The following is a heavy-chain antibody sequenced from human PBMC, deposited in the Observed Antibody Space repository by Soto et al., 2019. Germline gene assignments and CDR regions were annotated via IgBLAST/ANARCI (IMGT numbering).Heavy chain of an antibody. CDR3: ARDRGEDNWNDVGAFDI. D-gene: IGHD1-1*01. CDR1: GGSISSGGYY. V-gene: IGHV4-31*03. CDR2: IYYSGST. Sequence: QVQLQESGPGLVKPSQTLSLTCTVSGGSISSGGYYWSWIRQHPGKGLEWIGYIYYSGSTYYNPSLKSRVTISVDTSKNQFSLKLSSVTAADTAVYYCARDRGEDNWNDVGAFDIWGQGTMVTVSS. J-gene: IGHJ3*02.